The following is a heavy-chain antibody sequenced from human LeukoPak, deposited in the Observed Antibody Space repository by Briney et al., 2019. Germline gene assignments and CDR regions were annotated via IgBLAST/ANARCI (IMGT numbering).Heavy chain of an antibody. CDR1: GYTSTSYG. J-gene: IGHJ5*02. Sequence: GASVKVSCKASGYTSTSYGISWVRQAPGQGLEWMGWISAYNGNTNYAQKLQGRVTMTTDTSTSTAYMELRSLRSDDTAVYYCARDKYVGSSSWYNWFDPWGQGTLVTVSS. CDR3: ARDKYVGSSSWYNWFDP. D-gene: IGHD6-13*01. V-gene: IGHV1-18*01. CDR2: ISAYNGNT.